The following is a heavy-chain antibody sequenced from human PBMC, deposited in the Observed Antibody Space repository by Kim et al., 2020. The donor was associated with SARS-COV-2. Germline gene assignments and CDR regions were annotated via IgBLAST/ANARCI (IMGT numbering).Heavy chain of an antibody. V-gene: IGHV3-7*03. Sequence: GGSLRLSCAASGFTFSNYWMSWVRQAPGKGLEWVSNIKRNGSGTYYTDSVKGRFTISRDNAENSLYLQMNSLRAEDTAVYYCARFGGAGSAFPFDYW. CDR1: GFTFSNYW. CDR3: ARFGGAGSAFPFDY. J-gene: IGHJ4*01. D-gene: IGHD3-16*01. CDR2: IKRNGSGT.